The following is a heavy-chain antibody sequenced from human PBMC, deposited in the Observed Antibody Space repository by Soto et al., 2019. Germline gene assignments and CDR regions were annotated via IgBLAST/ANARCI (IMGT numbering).Heavy chain of an antibody. Sequence: QVQLQESGPGLVKPSETLSLSCSFSGGSLSRYYWTWIRQPPGKGLEWIGNIHQSGSTTYNASLKSRVTISLDTSKSEFSLHLTSVTAAGTAVYYCARDVRPTGLAYFDLWGRGTLVTVSS. CDR3: ARDVRPTGLAYFDL. J-gene: IGHJ2*01. CDR2: IHQSGST. CDR1: GGSLSRYY. V-gene: IGHV4-59*01. D-gene: IGHD1-1*01.